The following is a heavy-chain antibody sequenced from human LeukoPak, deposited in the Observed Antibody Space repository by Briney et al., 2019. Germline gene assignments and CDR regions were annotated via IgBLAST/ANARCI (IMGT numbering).Heavy chain of an antibody. V-gene: IGHV4-4*07. J-gene: IGHJ4*02. Sequence: SETLSLTCTVSGGSISSYYWSWIRQPAGKGLEWIGRIYTSGSTNYNPSLKSRVTMSVDTSKNQFSLKLSSVTAADTAVYYCAGERDYDFWSGYYKTYYFDYWGQGTLVTVSS. CDR1: GGSISSYY. CDR2: IYTSGST. CDR3: AGERDYDFWSGYYKTYYFDY. D-gene: IGHD3-3*01.